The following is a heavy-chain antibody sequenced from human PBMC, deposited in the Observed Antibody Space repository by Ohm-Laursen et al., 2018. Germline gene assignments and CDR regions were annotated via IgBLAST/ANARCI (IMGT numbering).Heavy chain of an antibody. CDR2: ISGNGGST. Sequence: SLRLSCAASGFTFSSYAMSWVRQAPEKGLEWVSDISGNGGSTYYADSVKGRFTISRDNSKNTVYLQVNSLRAEDTAVYYCAKGRYSSIWYDAFDIWGQGTMVTVSS. CDR1: GFTFSSYA. V-gene: IGHV3-23*01. J-gene: IGHJ3*02. D-gene: IGHD6-13*01. CDR3: AKGRYSSIWYDAFDI.